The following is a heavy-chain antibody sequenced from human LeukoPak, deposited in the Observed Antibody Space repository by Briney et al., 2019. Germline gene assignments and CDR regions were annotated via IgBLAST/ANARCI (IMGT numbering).Heavy chain of an antibody. CDR2: IGGSNGYV. J-gene: IGHJ4*02. CDR1: GFTFSSYS. D-gene: IGHD6-13*01. CDR3: VRVGYSSSWYGDY. V-gene: IGHV3-21*01. Sequence: GGSLRLSCAASGFTFSSYSMNWVRQAPGKGLEWVSSIGGSNGYVYYADSVKGRFTVSRDNAKNSLYLQMNSLRDEDTAVYYCVRVGYSSSWYGDYWGQGTLVTVSS.